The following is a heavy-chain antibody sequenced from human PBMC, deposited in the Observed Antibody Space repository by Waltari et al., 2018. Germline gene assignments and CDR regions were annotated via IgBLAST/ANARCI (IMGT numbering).Heavy chain of an antibody. CDR3: AGRVAAAGNYDDMDV. CDR1: GYSFTSYW. J-gene: IGHJ6*03. D-gene: IGHD6-13*01. V-gene: IGHV5-51*01. Sequence: EVQLVQSGAEVTKPGESLKISCKGSGYSFTSYWIGWVRQMPGKGLEWMWSNGPGESDTRYSTSFQGQVTISVDKSISTANLQGSSLKASDTAMYYCAGRVAAAGNYDDMDVWGKGTTVTVSS. CDR2: NGPGESDT.